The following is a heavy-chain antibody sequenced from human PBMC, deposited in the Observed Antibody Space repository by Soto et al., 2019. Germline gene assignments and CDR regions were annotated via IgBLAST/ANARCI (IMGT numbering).Heavy chain of an antibody. J-gene: IGHJ4*02. Sequence: DVQLMESGGGLVQPGGSLRLSCAASGFTFSSYWMHWVRQTPGKGLEWVSRINSDGTYIDYAGSVKGRFTISRDNAENTLHLQMNSLRAEDTAVYYCARDLRREDYFDYWGQGTLVTVSS. CDR1: GFTFSSYW. CDR3: ARDLRREDYFDY. D-gene: IGHD1-26*01. CDR2: INSDGTYI. V-gene: IGHV3-74*01.